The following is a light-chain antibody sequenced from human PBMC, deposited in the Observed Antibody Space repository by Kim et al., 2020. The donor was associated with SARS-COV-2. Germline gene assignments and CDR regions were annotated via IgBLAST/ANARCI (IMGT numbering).Light chain of an antibody. CDR2: KVS. V-gene: IGKV2-30*01. J-gene: IGKJ3*01. CDR3: MQGTHWPLT. CDR1: QSLVCSDGNTY. Sequence: PSSISCRSSQSLVCSDGNTYLNWFHQRPGQPPRRLIYKVSNRDSAVPDRFSGSGSGADITLQISRVEAEDVGVYYCMQGTHWPLTFGPGTKVDIK.